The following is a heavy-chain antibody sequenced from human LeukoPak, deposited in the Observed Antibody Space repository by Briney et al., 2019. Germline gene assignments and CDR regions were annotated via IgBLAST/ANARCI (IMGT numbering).Heavy chain of an antibody. V-gene: IGHV4-4*07. J-gene: IGHJ5*02. Sequence: PSETLSLTCTVSGGSISSYYWSWIRQPAGKGLEWIGRIYTSGSTNYNPSLKSRVTMSVDTSKNQFSLKLSSVTAADTAVYYCARGGAGWSVAGTLRWFDPWGQGTLVTVSS. D-gene: IGHD6-19*01. CDR1: GGSISSYY. CDR2: IYTSGST. CDR3: ARGGAGWSVAGTLRWFDP.